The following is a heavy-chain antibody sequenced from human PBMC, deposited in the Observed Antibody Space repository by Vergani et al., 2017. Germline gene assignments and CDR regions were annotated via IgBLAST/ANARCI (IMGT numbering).Heavy chain of an antibody. Sequence: QVQLVQSGAEVKKPGSSVKVSCKASGGTFSSYAISWVRQAPGQGLEWMGGIIPIFGTANYAQKFQGRVTITADKSTSTAYMELSSLRSEDTAVYYCAXARRDIVLMVYGDAFDIWGQGTMVTVSS. CDR1: GGTFSSYA. CDR2: IIPIFGTA. D-gene: IGHD2-8*01. CDR3: AXARRDIVLMVYGDAFDI. J-gene: IGHJ3*02. V-gene: IGHV1-69*06.